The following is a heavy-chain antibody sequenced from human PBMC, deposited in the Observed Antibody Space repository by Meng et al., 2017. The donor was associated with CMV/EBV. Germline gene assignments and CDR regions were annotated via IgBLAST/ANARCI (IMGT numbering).Heavy chain of an antibody. V-gene: IGHV4-34*01. CDR1: GGSFGGYY. J-gene: IGHJ4*02. Sequence: VQLQRGGAGLLKPSETLSLTCAVYGGSFGGYYWSWIRQPPGKGLEWIGEINHSGSTNYNLSLKSRVTISVDTSKNQFSLKLSSVTAADTAVYYCARVWDSGWDYWGQGTLVTVSS. CDR3: ARVWDSGWDY. CDR2: INHSGST. D-gene: IGHD3-22*01.